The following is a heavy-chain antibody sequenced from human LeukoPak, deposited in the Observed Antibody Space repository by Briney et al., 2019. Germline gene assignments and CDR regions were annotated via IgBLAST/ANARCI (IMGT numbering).Heavy chain of an antibody. Sequence: PSDTLSLPCTVCVGSVSNRGKFWSWIRQPPGRGPEWIESMYYCERTNYNPSLKSQVTISVDTSKDQFSLKLTSVTAADTAVYYCARDRSQDRYYYSGMDAWGKGTTVTVAS. D-gene: IGHD2-15*01. CDR1: VGSVSNRGKF. V-gene: IGHV4-61*08. J-gene: IGHJ6*04. CDR2: MYYCERT. CDR3: ARDRSQDRYYYSGMDA.